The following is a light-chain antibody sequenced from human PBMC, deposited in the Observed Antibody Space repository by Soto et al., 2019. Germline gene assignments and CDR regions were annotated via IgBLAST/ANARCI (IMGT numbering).Light chain of an antibody. CDR3: SSYTIVSTHVL. CDR2: DVN. CDR1: SSDIGAYGY. V-gene: IGLV2-14*01. J-gene: IGLJ3*02. Sequence: QSALTQPASVSGSPGQSITISCTGTSSDIGAYGYVSWYQQHPARAPKLIIYDVNDRPSGVSDRFSGSKSGNTASLTISGLQAEDEADYFGSSYTIVSTHVLFAGGTKLTVL.